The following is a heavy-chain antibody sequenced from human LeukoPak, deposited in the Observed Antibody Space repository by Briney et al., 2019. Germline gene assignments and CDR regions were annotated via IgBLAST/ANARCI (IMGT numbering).Heavy chain of an antibody. Sequence: ASVKVSCKASGYTFTGYYMHWVRQAPGQGLEWMGWINPNSGGTKYAQKFQGRVTMTRDTSISTAYMELSRLRSDDTAVYYCARPYSAVIYYFDYWGQGTLVTVSS. CDR2: INPNSGGT. D-gene: IGHD6-13*01. J-gene: IGHJ4*02. V-gene: IGHV1-2*02. CDR1: GYTFTGYY. CDR3: ARPYSAVIYYFDY.